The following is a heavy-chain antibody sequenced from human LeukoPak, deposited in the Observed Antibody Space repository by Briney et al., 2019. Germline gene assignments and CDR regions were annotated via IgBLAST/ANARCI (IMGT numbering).Heavy chain of an antibody. CDR2: IWYDGSNK. V-gene: IGHV3-33*01. CDR1: GFTFSSYG. Sequence: GGSLRLSCAASGFTFSSYGMHWVRQAPGKGLEWVAVIWYDGSNKYYADSVKGRFTISRDNSKNTLYLQMNSLRAEDTAVYYCARATGDPYYFDYWGQGTLVTVSS. D-gene: IGHD7-27*01. J-gene: IGHJ4*02. CDR3: ARATGDPYYFDY.